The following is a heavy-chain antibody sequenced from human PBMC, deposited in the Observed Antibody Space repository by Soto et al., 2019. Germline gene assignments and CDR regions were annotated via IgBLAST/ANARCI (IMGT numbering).Heavy chain of an antibody. Sequence: SQTLSLTCTVSGDSISAYSWSWVRQPPGKGLEWIGNIHYNGNTKYNPSLKSRVSMSVDTSKNQFSLRLISVTAADTAKYFCAREGNLGRWLQPLDYWGQGTLVTVSS. D-gene: IGHD5-12*01. CDR1: GDSISAYS. CDR2: IHYNGNT. CDR3: AREGNLGRWLQPLDY. J-gene: IGHJ4*01. V-gene: IGHV4-59*01.